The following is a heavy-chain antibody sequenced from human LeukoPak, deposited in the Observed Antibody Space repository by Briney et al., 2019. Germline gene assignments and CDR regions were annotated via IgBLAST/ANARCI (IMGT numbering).Heavy chain of an antibody. D-gene: IGHD1-26*01. CDR3: ARGGYHASFDY. V-gene: IGHV3-23*01. Sequence: PGGSLRLSCAASGFTFSSYAMRWLGQGPGKGLVWVSTSSDSGGNTYYADSVKGRFTISRDNSKNTLYLQMNSLRAEDTAVYYCARGGYHASFDYWSQETLVTVSS. CDR2: SSDSGGNT. J-gene: IGHJ4*02. CDR1: GFTFSSYA.